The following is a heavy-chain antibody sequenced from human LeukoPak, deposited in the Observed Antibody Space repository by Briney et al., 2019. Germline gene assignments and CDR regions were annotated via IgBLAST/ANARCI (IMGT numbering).Heavy chain of an antibody. CDR1: GFTFSSYE. Sequence: GGSLRLSCAASGFTFSSYEMNWVRPAPGKGLEWVSYISSSGSTIYYADSVKGRFTISRDDPHNTLYLQMNSLRAEDTAVYFCARGGVDYYGSGTYYLMYYFDYWGQGALVTVSS. CDR3: ARGGVDYYGSGTYYLMYYFDY. D-gene: IGHD3-10*01. V-gene: IGHV3-48*03. J-gene: IGHJ4*02. CDR2: ISSSGSTI.